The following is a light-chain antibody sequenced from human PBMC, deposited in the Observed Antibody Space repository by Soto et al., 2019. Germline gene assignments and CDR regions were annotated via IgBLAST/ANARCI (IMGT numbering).Light chain of an antibody. J-gene: IGKJ1*01. CDR2: GAS. CDR3: QQHHNWPPWT. V-gene: IGKV3-15*01. Sequence: EIVMTQSPVTLSVSPGERATLSCRASQSVNSNLAWYQQKPGQAPRLLIYGASTRATGIPARFSGSGSGTEFTLTISSLQSEDFAVYYCQQHHNWPPWTFGQGTKVEIK. CDR1: QSVNSN.